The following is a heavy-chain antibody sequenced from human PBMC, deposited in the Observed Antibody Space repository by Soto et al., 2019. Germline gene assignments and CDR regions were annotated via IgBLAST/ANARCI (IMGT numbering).Heavy chain of an antibody. J-gene: IGHJ6*02. CDR2: IYQSGST. V-gene: IGHV4-30-2*01. D-gene: IGHD3-10*01. CDR3: ARDNGSGSYPYYGMDV. CDR1: GVSISSGGYS. Sequence: PSETLSLTCALSGVSISSGGYSWSWIRQPPGKGLEWIGYIYQSGSTYYNPSLKSRVTISVDRSKNQFSLKLSSVTAADTVFYYCARDNGSGSYPYYGMDVWGQGTTVTVSS.